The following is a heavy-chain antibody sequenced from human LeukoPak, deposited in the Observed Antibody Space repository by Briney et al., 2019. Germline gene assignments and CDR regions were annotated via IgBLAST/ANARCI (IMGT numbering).Heavy chain of an antibody. V-gene: IGHV1-2*06. CDR3: ARGYCSGGSCYSVENWFXP. CDR2: INPNSGGT. J-gene: IGHJ5*02. Sequence: ASVKVSCKAAGYTFTGYYMFWVRQAPGQGLEWMGRINPNSGGTNYAQKFQGRVTMTRDTSISTAYMELSRLRSDDTAVYYCARGYCSGGSCYSVENWFXPWGQGTLVTVS. CDR1: GYTFTGYY. D-gene: IGHD2-15*01.